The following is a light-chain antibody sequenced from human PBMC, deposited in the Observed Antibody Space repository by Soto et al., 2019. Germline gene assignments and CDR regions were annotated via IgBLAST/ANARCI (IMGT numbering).Light chain of an antibody. Sequence: EVVLTQSPDTLSLSPGERATLSCRASQSVSSFLAWYQQKPGQAPRLLIYDASNRATGIPARFSGSGSVTDLTLTISSLEPEDFAVYYCQHRSSWPGAFGPGTKVDIK. CDR2: DAS. V-gene: IGKV3-11*01. CDR1: QSVSSF. CDR3: QHRSSWPGA. J-gene: IGKJ3*01.